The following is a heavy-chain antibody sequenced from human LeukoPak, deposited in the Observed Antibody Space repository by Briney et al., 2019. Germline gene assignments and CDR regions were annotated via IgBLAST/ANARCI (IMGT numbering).Heavy chain of an antibody. CDR2: ISSSGSTI. D-gene: IGHD6-13*01. J-gene: IGHJ4*02. Sequence: GGSLRLSCAASGFTFSDYYMSWIRQAPGKGLEWVSYISSSGSTIYYADSVKGRFTISRDNAKNSLYLQMNSLRAEDTAVYYCAREWQQLVHYFDYWGQGTLVTVSS. V-gene: IGHV3-11*04. CDR3: AREWQQLVHYFDY. CDR1: GFTFSDYY.